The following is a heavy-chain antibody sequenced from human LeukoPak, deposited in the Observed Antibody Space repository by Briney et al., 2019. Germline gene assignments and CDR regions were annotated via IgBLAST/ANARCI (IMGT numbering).Heavy chain of an antibody. CDR1: GFTFSNYA. V-gene: IGHV3-30-3*01. Sequence: GGSLRLSCAASGFTFSNYAMHWVRQAPGKGLEWEAVISYDGSNKYYADSVKGRFTISRDNSKDTLYLQMNSLRVEDTAMYYCARSRYCSGGSCYFGSWFDPWGQGTLVTVSS. CDR2: ISYDGSNK. CDR3: ARSRYCSGGSCYFGSWFDP. D-gene: IGHD2-15*01. J-gene: IGHJ5*02.